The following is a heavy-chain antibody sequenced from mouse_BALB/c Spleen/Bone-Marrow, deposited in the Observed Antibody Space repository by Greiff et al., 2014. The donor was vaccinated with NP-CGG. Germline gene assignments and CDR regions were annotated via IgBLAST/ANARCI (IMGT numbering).Heavy chain of an antibody. Sequence: QVQLQQPGAELARPGASVKMSCKASGYTFTSYTMHWVKQRPGQGLEWIGYINPSSGYTNYNQKFKDKATLTADKSSSTAYMQLSXXXXEDSAVYYCARSRDFTTGFAYWGQGTLVTVSA. CDR2: INPSSGYT. J-gene: IGHJ3*01. CDR3: ARSRDFTTGFAY. D-gene: IGHD1-1*01. V-gene: IGHV1-4*01. CDR1: GYTFTSYT.